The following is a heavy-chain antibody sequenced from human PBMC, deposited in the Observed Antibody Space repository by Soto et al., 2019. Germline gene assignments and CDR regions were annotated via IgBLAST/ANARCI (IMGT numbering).Heavy chain of an antibody. CDR2: ISGSGGST. D-gene: IGHD2-2*01. CDR3: AKDREVVPAAIYAFVATPQGY. Sequence: PGGSLRLSCAASGFTFSSYAMSWVRQAPGKGLEWVSAISGSGGSTYYADSVKGRFTISRDNSKNTLYLQMNSLRAEDTAVYYCAKDREVVPAAIYAFVATPQGYWGQGTLVTVSS. V-gene: IGHV3-23*01. CDR1: GFTFSSYA. J-gene: IGHJ4*02.